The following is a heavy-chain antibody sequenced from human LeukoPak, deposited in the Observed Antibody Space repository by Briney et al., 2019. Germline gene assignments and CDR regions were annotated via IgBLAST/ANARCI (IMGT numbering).Heavy chain of an antibody. CDR1: GFTFSSYG. Sequence: PGRSLRLSCAASGFTFSSYGMHWVRQAPGKGLEWVAVISYDGSNKYYADSVKGRFTISRDNSKNTLYLQMNSLRAEETAVYYCARGRTPPRSWYPNTQNYYYYMDVWGKGTTVTVSS. CDR3: ARGRTPPRSWYPNTQNYYYYMDV. D-gene: IGHD6-13*01. V-gene: IGHV3-30*03. J-gene: IGHJ6*03. CDR2: ISYDGSNK.